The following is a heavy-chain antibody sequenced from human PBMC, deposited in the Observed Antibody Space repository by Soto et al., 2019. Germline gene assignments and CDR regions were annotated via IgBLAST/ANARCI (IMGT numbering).Heavy chain of an antibody. J-gene: IGHJ6*02. CDR2: IMPIFGTA. Sequence: QVQLVQSGAEVKKAGSSVKVSCKASGGTFSSYAISWVRQAPGQGLEWMGGIMPIFGTANYAQKFQGRVTITADKCTSTAYMELSRLRSEDTAVYYCEKGDIVVVPAARRGYYYGMDVWGQGTTVTVSS. CDR1: GGTFSSYA. CDR3: EKGDIVVVPAARRGYYYGMDV. V-gene: IGHV1-69*06. D-gene: IGHD2-2*01.